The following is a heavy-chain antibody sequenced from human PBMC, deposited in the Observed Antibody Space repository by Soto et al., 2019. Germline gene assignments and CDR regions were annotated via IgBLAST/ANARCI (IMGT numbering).Heavy chain of an antibody. CDR1: GFTFSSYA. CDR3: ARFEYSSSSDH. CDR2: ISYDGSNK. J-gene: IGHJ5*02. V-gene: IGHV3-30-3*01. D-gene: IGHD6-6*01. Sequence: QVQLVESGGGVVQPGRSLRLYCAASGFTFSSYAMHWVRQAPGKGLEWVAVISYDGSNKYYADSVKGRFTISRDNSKNTLYLQMNSLRAEDTAVYYCARFEYSSSSDHWGQGTLVTVSS.